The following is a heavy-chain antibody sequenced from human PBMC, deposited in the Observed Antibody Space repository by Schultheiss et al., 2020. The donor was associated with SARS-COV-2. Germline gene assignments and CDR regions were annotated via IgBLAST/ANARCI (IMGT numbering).Heavy chain of an antibody. V-gene: IGHV4-31*01. Sequence: SETLSLTCSVSGGSINSGGYYWSWIRQHPGKGLEWMGYIYYSGSTYYTPSLKSLVSISLDTSKNQFSLKLTSVTAADTAVYYCARGGSHIDYWGQGTLVTVSS. J-gene: IGHJ4*02. CDR3: ARGGSHIDY. D-gene: IGHD3-16*01. CDR2: IYYSGST. CDR1: GGSINSGGYY.